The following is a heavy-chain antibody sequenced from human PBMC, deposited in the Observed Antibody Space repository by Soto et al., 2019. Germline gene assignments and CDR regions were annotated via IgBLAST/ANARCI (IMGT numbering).Heavy chain of an antibody. CDR3: GKDLGFGELATDF. Sequence: EGQLLESGGGLVQPGGSLRLSCAASGFNFAGYAMTWVRQAPGKGLDWVSGVSARGDRIYYADSVKGRFTISRDNSKNSLYLQMNSLRVEDTAIYYCGKDLGFGELATDFWCQGTLVAVSS. D-gene: IGHD3-10*01. CDR2: VSARGDRI. J-gene: IGHJ4*02. V-gene: IGHV3-23*01. CDR1: GFNFAGYA.